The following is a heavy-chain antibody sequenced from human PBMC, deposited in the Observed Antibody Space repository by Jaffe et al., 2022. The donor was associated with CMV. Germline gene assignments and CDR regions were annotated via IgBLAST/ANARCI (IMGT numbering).Heavy chain of an antibody. CDR3: ARVGCSGGNCLWFLDL. CDR1: GFPFSSYY. J-gene: IGHJ2*01. V-gene: IGHV3-21*01. Sequence: ELQLVESGGGLVEPGGSLRLSCAASGFPFSSYYMNWVRQAPGKGLEWVSSISGSSSYINYADSVRGRITISRDNARNSLHLQMDGLRAEDTAVYYCARVGCSGGNCLWFLDLWGRGTLVTVSS. CDR2: ISGSSSYI. D-gene: IGHD2-15*01.